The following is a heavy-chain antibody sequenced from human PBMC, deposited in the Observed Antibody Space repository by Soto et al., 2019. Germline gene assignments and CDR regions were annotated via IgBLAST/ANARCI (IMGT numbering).Heavy chain of an antibody. CDR1: GFTLSGSA. CDR3: ARRARPDFYYMDV. Sequence: EVQLAESGGGLAQPGGSLRLSCAASGFTLSGSAMDWVRQAPGKGLEYVSGISSNGVVTYYANSVQGRFTISRDNSKNTVYLQMGSLRPEDMAVYYCARRARPDFYYMDVWGKGTTVTVSS. CDR2: ISSNGVVT. D-gene: IGHD6-6*01. J-gene: IGHJ6*03. V-gene: IGHV3-64*01.